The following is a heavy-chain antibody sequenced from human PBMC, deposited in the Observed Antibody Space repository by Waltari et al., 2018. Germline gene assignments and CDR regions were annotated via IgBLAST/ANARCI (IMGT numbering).Heavy chain of an antibody. J-gene: IGHJ5*02. CDR1: GYSISIGYY. CDR2: IYHSGGT. CDR3: ARDFLTVTTPHNWFDP. V-gene: IGHV4-38-2*02. Sequence: QVQLQESGPGLVKPSETLSLTCAVSGYSISIGYYWGWIRQPPGKGLEWIGSIYHSGGTYYNPSLKRRVTISLETSKNQFSLKLISVTAADTAVYYCARDFLTVTTPHNWFDPWGQGTLVTVSS. D-gene: IGHD4-17*01.